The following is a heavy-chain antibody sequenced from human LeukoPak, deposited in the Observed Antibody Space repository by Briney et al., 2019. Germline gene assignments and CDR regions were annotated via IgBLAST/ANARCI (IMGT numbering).Heavy chain of an antibody. J-gene: IGHJ4*02. Sequence: PGGSLRLSCAASGFTFSSYSMTWVRQAPGKGLEWVSSISSSSSYIYYADSVKGRFTISRDNAENSLYLQMHSLRAEDTAVYYCARDLMNWNDDDYWGQGTLVTVSS. CDR3: ARDLMNWNDDDY. CDR1: GFTFSSYS. V-gene: IGHV3-21*06. CDR2: ISSSSSYI. D-gene: IGHD1-1*01.